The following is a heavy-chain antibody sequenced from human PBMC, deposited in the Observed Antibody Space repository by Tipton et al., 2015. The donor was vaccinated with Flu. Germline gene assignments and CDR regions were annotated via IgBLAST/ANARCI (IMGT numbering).Heavy chain of an antibody. CDR1: GYGFTSYW. CDR2: IYPGGSDT. J-gene: IGHJ4*02. CDR3: ARLSYYGTVGYYSGAFDY. D-gene: IGHD3-22*01. V-gene: IGHV5-51*01. Sequence: VQLVQSGAEVKKPGESLKISCKASGYGFTSYWIAWVRQMPGKGLEWMGIIYPGGSDTTYSPSFQGQVTISADKSIRTAYLQWSSLKASDTAMSFCARLSYYGTVGYYSGAFDYWGQGTLVTVSS.